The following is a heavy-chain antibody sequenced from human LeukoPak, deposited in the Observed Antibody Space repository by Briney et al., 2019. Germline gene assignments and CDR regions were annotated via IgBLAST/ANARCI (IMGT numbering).Heavy chain of an antibody. V-gene: IGHV4-61*02. Sequence: SQTLPLTCTVSGGSISSGSYYWSWIRQPAGKGLEWIGRIYTSGSTNYNPSLKSRVTISVDTSKNQFSLKLSSVTAADTAVYYCARDVAADKFDYWGQGTLVTVSS. CDR3: ARDVAADKFDY. J-gene: IGHJ4*02. D-gene: IGHD6-19*01. CDR2: IYTSGST. CDR1: GGSISSGSYY.